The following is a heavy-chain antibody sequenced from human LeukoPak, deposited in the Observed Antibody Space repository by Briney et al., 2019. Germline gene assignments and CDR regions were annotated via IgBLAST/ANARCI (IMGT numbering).Heavy chain of an antibody. CDR2: IIPIFGTA. Sequence: ASVKVSCKASGGTFSSYAISWVRQAPGQGLEWMGGIIPIFGTANYAQKFQGRVTITTDESTSTAYMELSSLRSEDTAVYYCAREPKVEANWNYGTFDIWGQGTMVTVSS. V-gene: IGHV1-69*05. J-gene: IGHJ3*02. CDR1: GGTFSSYA. D-gene: IGHD1-7*01. CDR3: AREPKVEANWNYGTFDI.